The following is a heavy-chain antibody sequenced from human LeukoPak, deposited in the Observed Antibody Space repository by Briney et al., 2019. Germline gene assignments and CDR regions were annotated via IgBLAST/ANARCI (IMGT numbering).Heavy chain of an antibody. D-gene: IGHD3-3*01. J-gene: IGHJ4*02. CDR3: AREPRRYDFWSGYYFDY. CDR2: IYYSGST. CDR1: GGSISSGGYY. V-gene: IGHV4-31*03. Sequence: SETLSLTCTVSGGSISSGGYYWSWIRQHPGKGLEWIGCIYYSGSTYYNPSLKSRVTISVDTSKNQFSLKLSSVTAADTAVYYCAREPRRYDFWSGYYFDYWGQGTLVTVSS.